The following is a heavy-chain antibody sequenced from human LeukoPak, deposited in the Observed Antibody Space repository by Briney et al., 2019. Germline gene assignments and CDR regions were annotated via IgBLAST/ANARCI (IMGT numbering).Heavy chain of an antibody. D-gene: IGHD6-13*01. CDR3: ATDPTSISSSWPL. Sequence: ASVKVSCKASGYTFTGYYMHWVRQAPGQGLEWMGWINPNSGGANYAQKFQGRVTMTEDTSTDTAYMELSSLRSEDTAVYYCATDPTSISSSWPLWGQGTLVTVSS. J-gene: IGHJ4*02. V-gene: IGHV1-2*02. CDR1: GYTFTGYY. CDR2: INPNSGGA.